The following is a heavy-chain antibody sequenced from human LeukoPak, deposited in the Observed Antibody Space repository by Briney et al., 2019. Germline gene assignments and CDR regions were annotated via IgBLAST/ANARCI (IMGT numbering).Heavy chain of an antibody. D-gene: IGHD5-12*01. J-gene: IGHJ4*02. V-gene: IGHV1-58*02. Sequence: SVKVSCKASGSTFTSSAMQWVRQARGQRLEWIGWIVVGSGNTNYAQKFQERVTITRDMSTSTAYMELSSLRSEDTAVYYCAAVPWGVATITLIDYWGQETLVTVSS. CDR3: AAVPWGVATITLIDY. CDR1: GSTFTSSA. CDR2: IVVGSGNT.